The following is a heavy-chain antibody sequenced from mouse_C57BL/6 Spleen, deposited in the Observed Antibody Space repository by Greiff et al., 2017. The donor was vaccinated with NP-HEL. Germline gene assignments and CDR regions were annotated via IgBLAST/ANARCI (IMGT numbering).Heavy chain of an antibody. CDR1: GYTFTSYG. D-gene: IGHD2-2*01. Sequence: VQLQESGAELARPGASVKLSCKASGYTFTSYGISWVKQRTGQGLEWIGEIYPRSGNTYYNEKFKGKATLTADKSSSTAYMELRSLTAEDSAVYFCARRKDGYGGYAMDYWGQGTSVTVSS. V-gene: IGHV1-81*01. CDR2: IYPRSGNT. CDR3: ARRKDGYGGYAMDY. J-gene: IGHJ4*01.